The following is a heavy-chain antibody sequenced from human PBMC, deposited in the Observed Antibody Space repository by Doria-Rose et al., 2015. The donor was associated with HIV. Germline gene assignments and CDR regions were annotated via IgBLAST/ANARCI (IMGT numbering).Heavy chain of an antibody. D-gene: IGHD6-13*01. J-gene: IGHJ4*02. CDR3: ARIKSSRWYHKYYFDF. CDR1: GVSLSSPGMG. CDR2: TFSDDER. V-gene: IGHV2-26*01. Sequence: QVTLKESSPVLVKPTETLTLTCTVSGVSLSSPGMGVSWIRQPPGKALEWLANTFSDDERSYKTSLKSRLTISRGTSKSQVVLTMTDMDPVDTATYYCARIKSSRWYHKYYFDFWGQGTLVIVS.